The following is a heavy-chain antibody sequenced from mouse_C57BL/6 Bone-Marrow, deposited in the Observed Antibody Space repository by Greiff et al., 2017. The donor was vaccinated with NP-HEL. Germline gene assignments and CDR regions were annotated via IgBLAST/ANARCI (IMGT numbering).Heavy chain of an antibody. CDR3: ARPLHYYGSSYDDAMDY. CDR1: GYTFTSYW. D-gene: IGHD1-1*01. CDR2: IDPSDSYT. V-gene: IGHV1-50*01. J-gene: IGHJ4*01. Sequence: VQLQQPGAELVKPGASVKLSCKASGYTFTSYWMQWVKQRPGQGLEWIGEIDPSDSYTNYNQKFKGKATLTVDTSSSTAYMQLSSLTSEDSAVYYCARPLHYYGSSYDDAMDYWGQGTSVTVSS.